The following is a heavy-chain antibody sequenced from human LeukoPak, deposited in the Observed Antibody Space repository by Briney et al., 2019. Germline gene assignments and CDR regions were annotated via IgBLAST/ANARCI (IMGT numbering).Heavy chain of an antibody. CDR1: GFTFSSYS. Sequence: GGSLRLSCAASGFTFSSYSMNWVRQAPGKGLEWVSSISSSSSYIYYADSVKGRFTISRDSAKNSLYLQMNSLRAEDTAVYYCARDPSLYYYYYYMDVWGKGTTVTVSS. J-gene: IGHJ6*03. V-gene: IGHV3-21*01. CDR2: ISSSSSYI. CDR3: ARDPSLYYYYYYMDV.